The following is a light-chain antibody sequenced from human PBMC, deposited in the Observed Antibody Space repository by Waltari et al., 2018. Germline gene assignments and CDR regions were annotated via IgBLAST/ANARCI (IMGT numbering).Light chain of an antibody. Sequence: DIQMTQSPSYLSSSVGDRVTITCRASQRISNYLNWYQHKPGKAPRLLIYASSSLQSGVPSRFSGSGSGTDFTLTSTSLQPEEFATYYCQQSYPTPPWTFGQGTKVDMK. V-gene: IGKV1-39*01. J-gene: IGKJ1*01. CDR2: ASS. CDR3: QQSYPTPPWT. CDR1: QRISNY.